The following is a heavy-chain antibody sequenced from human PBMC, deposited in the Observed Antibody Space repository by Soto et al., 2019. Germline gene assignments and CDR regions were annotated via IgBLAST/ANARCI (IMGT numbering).Heavy chain of an antibody. CDR2: IYYSGST. V-gene: IGHV4-59*01. CDR1: GGSISSYY. Sequence: SETLSLTCTVSGGSISSYYWSWIRQPPGKGLEWIGYIYYSGSTNYNPSLKSRVTISVDTSKNQFSLKLSSVTAADTAVYYCARGKRGYDWNYWGQGTLVTVSS. CDR3: ARGKRGYDWNY. D-gene: IGHD5-12*01. J-gene: IGHJ4*02.